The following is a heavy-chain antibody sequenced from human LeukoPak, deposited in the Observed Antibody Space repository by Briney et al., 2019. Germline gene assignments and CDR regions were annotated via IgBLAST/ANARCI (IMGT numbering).Heavy chain of an antibody. CDR2: IYYSGST. CDR1: GGSISSSSYY. V-gene: IGHV4-39*07. D-gene: IGHD3-22*01. J-gene: IGHJ4*02. Sequence: SETLSLTCTVSGGSISSSSYYWGWIRQPPGKGLEWIGSIYYSGSTYYKPSLKSRVTISVDTSKNQFSLKLSSVTAADTAVYYCARVGKTYYYDSSGYYYDVGDYWGQGTLVTVSS. CDR3: ARVGKTYYYDSSGYYYDVGDY.